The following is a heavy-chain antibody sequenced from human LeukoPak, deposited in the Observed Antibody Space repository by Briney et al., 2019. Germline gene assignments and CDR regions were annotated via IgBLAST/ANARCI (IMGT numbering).Heavy chain of an antibody. CDR1: GFTFSRYT. V-gene: IGHV3-30*04. CDR3: ARDLYGDLDY. CDR2: ISYDGTNK. D-gene: IGHD4-17*01. Sequence: GRSLRLSCAASGFTFSRYTMHWVRQAPGKGLEWVALISYDGTNKYYAGSVKGRFTISRDNAKNSLYLQMNSLRAEDTAVYYCARDLYGDLDYWGQGTLVTVSS. J-gene: IGHJ4*02.